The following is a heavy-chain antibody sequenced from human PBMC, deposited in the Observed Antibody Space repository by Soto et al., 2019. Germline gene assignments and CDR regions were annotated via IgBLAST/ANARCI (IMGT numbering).Heavy chain of an antibody. V-gene: IGHV3-30-3*01. D-gene: IGHD2-15*01. CDR3: ASNTPYDCSGGSWYPNYGMDV. CDR2: ISYDGSNK. Sequence: GSLRLSCAASGFTFSSYAMHWVRQAPGKGLEWVAVISYDGSNKYYADSVKGRFTISRDNSKNTLYLQMNSLRAEDTAVYYCASNTPYDCSGGSWYPNYGMDVWGQGTTVTVSS. J-gene: IGHJ6*02. CDR1: GFTFSSYA.